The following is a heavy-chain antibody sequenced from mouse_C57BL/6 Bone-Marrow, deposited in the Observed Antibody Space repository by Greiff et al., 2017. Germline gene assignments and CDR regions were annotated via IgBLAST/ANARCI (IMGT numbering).Heavy chain of an antibody. V-gene: IGHV1-55*01. CDR1: GYTFTSYW. Sequence: QVQLKQPGAELVKPGASVKMSCKASGYTFTSYWITWVKPRPGQGLEWIGDIYPGSGSTNYNEKFKSKATLTVDTSSSTAYMPLSSLTSEYSAVYYCAREEVITTVEDYWGQGTTLTVSS. D-gene: IGHD1-1*01. J-gene: IGHJ2*01. CDR2: IYPGSGST. CDR3: AREEVITTVEDY.